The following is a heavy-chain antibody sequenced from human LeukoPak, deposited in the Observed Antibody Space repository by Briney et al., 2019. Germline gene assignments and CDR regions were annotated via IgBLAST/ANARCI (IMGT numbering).Heavy chain of an antibody. D-gene: IGHD4-11*01. Sequence: SETLSLTCAVSGGSISGYYWSWIRQPPGKGLEWIGYIYYSGSTNYNPSLKSRLTISVDTSKNQFSLNLGSVTAADTAVYYCARLRGNYFPDYWGQGPLVTVSS. V-gene: IGHV4-59*01. CDR1: GGSISGYY. J-gene: IGHJ4*02. CDR3: ARLRGNYFPDY. CDR2: IYYSGST.